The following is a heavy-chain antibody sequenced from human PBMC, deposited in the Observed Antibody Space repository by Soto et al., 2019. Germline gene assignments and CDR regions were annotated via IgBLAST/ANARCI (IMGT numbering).Heavy chain of an antibody. V-gene: IGHV1-8*01. CDR2: MNPNSGNT. J-gene: IGHJ5*02. CDR3: ARGGEWFGAFDP. CDR1: GYTFISYD. D-gene: IGHD3-10*01. Sequence: QVQLVQSGAEVKKPGASVKVSCKASGYTFISYDINWVRQATGQGLEGMGWMNPNSGNTGYAQKFQGRVTMTRNTSIGTAYMELSSLRSEDTAVYYWARGGEWFGAFDPWGQGTLVTVSS.